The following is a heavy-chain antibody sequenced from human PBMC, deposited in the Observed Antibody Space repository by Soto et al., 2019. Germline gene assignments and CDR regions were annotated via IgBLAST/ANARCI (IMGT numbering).Heavy chain of an antibody. CDR1: GYSFISYA. CDR3: ARGYSYGKFTATFDY. J-gene: IGHJ4*02. D-gene: IGHD5-18*01. CDR2: INAGNGNT. Sequence: ASVKLSCTACGYSFISYAMHWVRQAPGQSLEWMGWINAGNGNTKYSQKFQGRVTITRDTSASTAHMELSSLTSEDTAVFYCARGYSYGKFTATFDYWGQGTVVTVSS. V-gene: IGHV1-3*01.